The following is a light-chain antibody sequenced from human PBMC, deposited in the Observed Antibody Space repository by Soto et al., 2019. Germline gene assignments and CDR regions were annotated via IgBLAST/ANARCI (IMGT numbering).Light chain of an antibody. Sequence: EIVMTQSPGTLSVSRGERATLSCRASQSISARLGWYQQRPCQPPRLLIYGGSNRATGVPARFSGSGSGTDFTLTISSLKSKNFAVYSCQQYNAWRSTTFGPGTRLEIK. CDR2: GGS. CDR1: QSISAR. V-gene: IGKV3-15*01. CDR3: QQYNAWRSTT. J-gene: IGKJ5*01.